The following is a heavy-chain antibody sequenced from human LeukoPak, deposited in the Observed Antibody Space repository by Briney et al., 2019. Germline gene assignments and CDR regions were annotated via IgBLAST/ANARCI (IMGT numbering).Heavy chain of an antibody. J-gene: IGHJ3*02. D-gene: IGHD3-22*01. CDR3: ARDNYYDTSAYALHI. CDR2: IYYRDST. CDR1: GGSISSGGYY. V-gene: IGHV4-31*03. Sequence: TLSLTCTVSGGSISSGGYYWSWIRQHPGKGLEWIGRIYYRDSTYYNPSLKSRVTISADTSKNQFSLELSSVTAADTAVYYCARDNYYDTSAYALHIWGQGTMVTVS.